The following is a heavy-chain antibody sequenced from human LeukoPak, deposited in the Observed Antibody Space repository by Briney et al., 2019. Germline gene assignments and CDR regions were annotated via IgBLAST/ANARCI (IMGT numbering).Heavy chain of an antibody. Sequence: GGSLRLSCAASGFTFSSYAMSWVRQAPGKGLEWVSAISGSGGSTYYADSVRGRFTISRDNTKNTLYLQMNSLRAEDTAVYYCACIAAASNWFDPWGQGTLVTVSS. CDR1: GFTFSSYA. V-gene: IGHV3-23*01. CDR2: ISGSGGST. J-gene: IGHJ5*02. D-gene: IGHD6-13*01. CDR3: ACIAAASNWFDP.